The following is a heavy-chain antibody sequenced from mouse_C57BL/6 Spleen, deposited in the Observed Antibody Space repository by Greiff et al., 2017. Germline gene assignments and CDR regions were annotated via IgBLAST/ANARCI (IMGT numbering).Heavy chain of an antibody. Sequence: VKLMESGAELVRPGASVKLSCKASGYTFTDYYINWVKQRPGQGLEWIARIYPGSGNTYYNEKFKGKATLTAEKSSSTAYMQLSSLTSEDSAVYFGARGYYSKDYAMDYWGQGTSVTVSS. V-gene: IGHV1-76*01. CDR2: IYPGSGNT. J-gene: IGHJ4*01. CDR1: GYTFTDYY. D-gene: IGHD2-5*01. CDR3: ARGYYSKDYAMDY.